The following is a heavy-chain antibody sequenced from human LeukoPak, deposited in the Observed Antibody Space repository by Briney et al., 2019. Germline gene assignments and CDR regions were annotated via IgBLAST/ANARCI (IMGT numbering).Heavy chain of an antibody. J-gene: IGHJ5*02. D-gene: IGHD3-10*01. CDR2: IYTSGST. CDR3: ARGGHYGSGNDFRFDP. V-gene: IGHV4-4*07. CDR1: GGSISSYY. Sequence: TSETLSLTCTVSGGSISSYYWSWIRQPAGKGLEWIGRIYTSGSTNYNPSLKSRVTISVETSKNQFSLKLKSVTAADTAVYYCARGGHYGSGNDFRFDPWGQGTLVTVSS.